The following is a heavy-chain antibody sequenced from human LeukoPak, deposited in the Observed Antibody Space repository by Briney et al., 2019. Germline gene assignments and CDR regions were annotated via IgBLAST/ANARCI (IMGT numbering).Heavy chain of an antibody. CDR1: RYTLTELS. D-gene: IGHD2-15*01. V-gene: IGHV1-24*01. Sequence: WAAVKVSCMVSRYTLTELSMHWVRQAPGKGLEGMGGLDPEDGETIYAQKIQGRVTMTEDTSTDTAYMELSSLRSEDTAVYYCAARYCSGGSCPLDAFDIWGQGTMVTVSS. J-gene: IGHJ3*02. CDR3: AARYCSGGSCPLDAFDI. CDR2: LDPEDGET.